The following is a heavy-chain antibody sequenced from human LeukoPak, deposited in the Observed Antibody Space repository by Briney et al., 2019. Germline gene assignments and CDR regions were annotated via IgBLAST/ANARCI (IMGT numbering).Heavy chain of an antibody. J-gene: IGHJ4*02. Sequence: QPGGSLRLSCAASGFTFSGSAMHWVRQASGKGLEWLGRIRSKANSYATAYAASVKGRFTISRDGSKNTAYLQMNSLKTEDTAVYYCTHNNERDYWGQGTLVTVSS. CDR1: GFTFSGSA. CDR2: IRSKANSYAT. CDR3: THNNERDY. V-gene: IGHV3-73*01. D-gene: IGHD1/OR15-1a*01.